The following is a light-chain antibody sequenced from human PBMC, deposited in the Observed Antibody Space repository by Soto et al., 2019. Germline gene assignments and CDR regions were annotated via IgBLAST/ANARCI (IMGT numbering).Light chain of an antibody. CDR3: QQYGSSPWT. V-gene: IGKV3-20*01. J-gene: IGKJ1*01. CDR1: QSVSSSY. CDR2: GAS. Sequence: EIVLTQSPGTLSLSPGERATLSCRASQSVSSSYLAWYQQKPGHAPRLLIDGASSRATGIPDRFSGSGSGKDFTLTITRLEPEDSAVYYCQQYGSSPWTFGQGTKVEIK.